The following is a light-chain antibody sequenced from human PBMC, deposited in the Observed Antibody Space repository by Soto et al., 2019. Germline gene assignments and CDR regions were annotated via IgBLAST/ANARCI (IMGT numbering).Light chain of an antibody. CDR3: QQYNNWPPMYT. CDR1: QSVSSN. Sequence: EIVMTQSPATLSVSPGERATLSCRASQSVSSNLAWYQQQPGQAPRLLIYGASIRATGIPARFSGSGSGTEFALTISSLQSEDFAVYYCQQYNNWPPMYTFGQGNKLDI. V-gene: IGKV3-15*01. CDR2: GAS. J-gene: IGKJ2*01.